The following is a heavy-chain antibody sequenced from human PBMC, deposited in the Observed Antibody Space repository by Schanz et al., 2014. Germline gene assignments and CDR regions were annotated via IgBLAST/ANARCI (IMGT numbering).Heavy chain of an antibody. CDR3: AKEESPPSLVDY. CDR2: ISYDGSNQ. J-gene: IGHJ4*02. V-gene: IGHV3-30*04. CDR1: GFTVRSYA. Sequence: QVQLVESGGGVVQPGRSLRLSCAASGFTVRSYAMHWVRQAPGKGLEWVAAISYDGSNQYYTDSVKGRFTVSRDNSKNTVYLQMNSLRAEDAAVYYCAKEESPPSLVDYWGQGTLVTVSS.